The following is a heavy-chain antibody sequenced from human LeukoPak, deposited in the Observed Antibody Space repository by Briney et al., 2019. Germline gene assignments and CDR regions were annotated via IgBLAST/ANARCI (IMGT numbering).Heavy chain of an antibody. CDR1: GFTFSSYA. J-gene: IGHJ3*02. Sequence: GGSLRLSCAASGFTFSSYAMSWVRQAPGKGLEWVSAISGSGGSTYYADSVKGRFTISRDNSKNTLYLQMNSLRAEDTAVYYCAKGDCKGGSYCGAFDIWGQGTMVTVSS. CDR3: AKGDCKGGSYCGAFDI. D-gene: IGHD1-26*01. CDR2: ISGSGGST. V-gene: IGHV3-23*01.